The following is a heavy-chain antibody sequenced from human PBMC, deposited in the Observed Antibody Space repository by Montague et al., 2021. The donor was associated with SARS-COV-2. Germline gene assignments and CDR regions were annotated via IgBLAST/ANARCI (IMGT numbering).Heavy chain of an antibody. V-gene: IGHV4-34*01. Sequence: SETLSLTCAVYTEAFNGYYWTWIRQPPGKGLEWIGDVSHPGSAKYNPSFKGRVSISVNTWRKQVSLRLTSVTAADTATYYCARGVYNRVIFVVSPRYYFDYWGQGNMVAVSA. CDR2: VSHPGSA. CDR3: ARGVYNRVIFVVSPRYYFDY. J-gene: IGHJ4*02. CDR1: TEAFNGYY. D-gene: IGHD3-9*01.